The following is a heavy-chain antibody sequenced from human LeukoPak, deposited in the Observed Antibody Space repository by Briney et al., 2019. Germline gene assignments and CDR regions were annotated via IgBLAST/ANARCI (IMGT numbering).Heavy chain of an antibody. CDR2: TYYSGST. D-gene: IGHD6-19*01. J-gene: IGHJ6*03. V-gene: IGHV4-39*07. CDR3: ASYSGWYNWYPYYYYMDV. Sequence: GSLRLSCAASGFTFSSHGMSWIRQPPGKGLEWIGSTYYSGSTYYNPSLKSRVTISVDTSKNQFSLKLSSVTAADTAVYYCASYSGWYNWYPYYYYMDVWGKGTTVTVSS. CDR1: GFTFSSHGM.